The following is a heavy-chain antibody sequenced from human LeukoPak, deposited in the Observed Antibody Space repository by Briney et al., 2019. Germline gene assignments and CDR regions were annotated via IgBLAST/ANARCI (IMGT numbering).Heavy chain of an antibody. J-gene: IGHJ5*02. CDR2: IYPSGSI. CDR1: GGSISSDNW. V-gene: IGHV4-4*02. Sequence: PSETLSLTCGVSGGSISSDNWWNWVLQSPGKGLEWIGEIYPSGSINYNPSFKSQVTISIDKSKNQFSLELTSVTAADTAVYFCARVVVRVRGVIFRWLDPWGQGTLVTVSS. CDR3: ARVVVRVRGVIFRWLDP. D-gene: IGHD3-10*01.